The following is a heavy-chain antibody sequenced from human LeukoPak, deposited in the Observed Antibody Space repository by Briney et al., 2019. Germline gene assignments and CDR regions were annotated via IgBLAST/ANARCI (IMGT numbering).Heavy chain of an antibody. Sequence: GGSLRLSCAASGFSFSSYSMNWVRQAPGKGLEWVSYISSSSSNTYYADSVKGRFTISRDNAKNSLYLQMNSLRAEDTAVYYCARQYTMIVVVTNYYYMDVWGKGTTVTVSS. D-gene: IGHD3-22*01. CDR2: ISSSSSNT. J-gene: IGHJ6*03. V-gene: IGHV3-48*04. CDR1: GFSFSSYS. CDR3: ARQYTMIVVVTNYYYMDV.